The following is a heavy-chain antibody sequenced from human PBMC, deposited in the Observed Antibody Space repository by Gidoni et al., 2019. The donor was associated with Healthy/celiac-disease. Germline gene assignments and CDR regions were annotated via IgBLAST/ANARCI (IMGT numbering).Heavy chain of an antibody. Sequence: EVPLVESGGGLVQPGGSLRVSCAASGFTFRSYAMSWVRQAPGKGLGCVSGISGSGGSTYYADSVKRRFTISRDNSKNTLYLQMNSLRADDTAVYYCAKEEDGDYVEYWGQGTLVTVSS. CDR3: AKEEDGDYVEY. CDR1: GFTFRSYA. CDR2: ISGSGGST. J-gene: IGHJ4*02. V-gene: IGHV3-23*04. D-gene: IGHD4-17*01.